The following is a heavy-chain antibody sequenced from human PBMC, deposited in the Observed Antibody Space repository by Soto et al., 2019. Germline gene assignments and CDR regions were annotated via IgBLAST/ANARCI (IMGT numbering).Heavy chain of an antibody. CDR1: GFTFSSYA. V-gene: IGHV3-30-3*01. D-gene: IGHD3-10*01. CDR3: ARDLWFGEFLDY. J-gene: IGHJ4*02. Sequence: GGSLRLSCAASGFTFSSYAMHWVRQAPGKGLEWVAVISHDGSNKYYADSVKGRFTISRDNSKNTLYLQMNSLRAEDTAVYYCARDLWFGEFLDYWGQGTLVTVSS. CDR2: ISHDGSNK.